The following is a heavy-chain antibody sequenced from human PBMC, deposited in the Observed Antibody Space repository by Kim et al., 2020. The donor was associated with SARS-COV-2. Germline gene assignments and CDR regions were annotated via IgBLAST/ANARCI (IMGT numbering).Heavy chain of an antibody. CDR2: INHSGST. V-gene: IGHV4-34*01. CDR1: GGSFSGYY. Sequence: SETRSLTCAVYGGSFSGYYWSWIRQPPGKGLEWIGEINHSGSTNYNPSLKSRVTISVDTSKNQFSLKLSSVTAADTAVYYCARGRRGYSYDWGQGTLVTVSS. J-gene: IGHJ4*02. D-gene: IGHD5-18*01. CDR3: ARGRRGYSYD.